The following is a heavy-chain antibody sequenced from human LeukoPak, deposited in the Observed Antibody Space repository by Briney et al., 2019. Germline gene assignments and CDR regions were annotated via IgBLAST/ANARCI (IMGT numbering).Heavy chain of an antibody. CDR2: ISAYNGNT. CDR1: GYTFTSYG. V-gene: IGHV1-18*01. J-gene: IGHJ6*02. CDR3: ARVPDYGDYYYYGMDV. Sequence: ASVKVSCKASGYTFTSYGISWVRQAPGQGLEWVGWISAYNGNTNYAQKLQGRVTMTTDTSTSTAYMELRSLRSDDTAVYYCARVPDYGDYYYYGMDVWGQGTTVTVSS. D-gene: IGHD4-17*01.